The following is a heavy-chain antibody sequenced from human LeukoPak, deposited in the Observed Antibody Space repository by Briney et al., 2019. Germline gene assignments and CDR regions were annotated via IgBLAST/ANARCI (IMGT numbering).Heavy chain of an antibody. V-gene: IGHV3-74*03. CDR3: ALGTKPLSYHFFDY. J-gene: IGHJ4*02. D-gene: IGHD1-7*01. CDR2: INSDGSST. CDR1: GFSFSTYW. Sequence: GGSLRLSCAASGFSFSTYWMHWLRQAPGRGLVWVSRINSDGSSTTYADSVKGRFTLSRDNAKNTLYLQMNSLRAEDTAVYYCALGTKPLSYHFFDYWGQGALVTVSS.